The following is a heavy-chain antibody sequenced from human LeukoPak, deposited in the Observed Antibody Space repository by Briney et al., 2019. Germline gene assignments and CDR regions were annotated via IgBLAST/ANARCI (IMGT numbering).Heavy chain of an antibody. Sequence: WASVKVSCKASGYTYTSYGISWVRQAPGQGLEWMGWISAYNGDTHYAQKFQGRVTITTDTSTSTAYMELRSLRSEDAAVYYCARGATTYAFDIWGQGTMVTVSS. CDR1: GYTYTSYG. CDR3: ARGATTYAFDI. V-gene: IGHV1-18*01. J-gene: IGHJ3*02. CDR2: ISAYNGDT. D-gene: IGHD4-17*01.